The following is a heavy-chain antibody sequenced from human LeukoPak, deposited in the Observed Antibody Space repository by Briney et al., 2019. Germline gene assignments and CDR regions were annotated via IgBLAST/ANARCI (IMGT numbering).Heavy chain of an antibody. V-gene: IGHV1-24*01. D-gene: IGHD6-19*01. CDR1: GYTLTELS. J-gene: IGHJ6*02. CDR3: ATGDKAVAAYETDYYGMDV. CDR2: FDPEDGET. Sequence: ALVKVSCKVSGYTLTELSMHWVRQAPGKGLEWMGGFDPEDGETIYAQKFQGRVTMTEDTSTDTAYMELSSLRSEDTAVYYCATGDKAVAAYETDYYGMDVWGQGTTVTVSS.